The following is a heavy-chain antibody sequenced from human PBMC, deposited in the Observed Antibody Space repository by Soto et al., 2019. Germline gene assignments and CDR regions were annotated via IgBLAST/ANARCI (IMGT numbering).Heavy chain of an antibody. V-gene: IGHV1-18*01. J-gene: IGHJ4*02. D-gene: IGHD1-26*01. Sequence: QVQLVQSGAEVKKPGASVKVSCKASGYTFSSYGISWVRQAPGQGLEWMGWISANNGNTNYAQKVQGRVTMTTDTSTSTVYMELRSLRSDDTAMYYCARGGPGAPFDYWGQGTPVTVSS. CDR1: GYTFSSYG. CDR2: ISANNGNT. CDR3: ARGGPGAPFDY.